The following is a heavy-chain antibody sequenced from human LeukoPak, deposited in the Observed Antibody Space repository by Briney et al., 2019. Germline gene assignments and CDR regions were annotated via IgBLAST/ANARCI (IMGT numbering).Heavy chain of an antibody. CDR1: GFTFTKYW. V-gene: IGHV3-7*03. J-gene: IGHJ4*02. CDR2: IKQDGSDK. CDR3: AKDIRHDSSGYYDY. Sequence: LAGGSLRLSCAASGFTFTKYWMTWVRQAPGKGLEWVGNIKQDGSDKNYMDSVKGRFTISRDNSKNSLYLQMNSLRTEDTALYYCAKDIRHDSSGYYDYWGQGTLVTVSS. D-gene: IGHD3-22*01.